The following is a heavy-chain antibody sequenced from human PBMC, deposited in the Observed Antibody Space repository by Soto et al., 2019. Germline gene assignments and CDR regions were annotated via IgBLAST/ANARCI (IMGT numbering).Heavy chain of an antibody. D-gene: IGHD1-26*01. CDR1: GDAISSVY. CDR3: ARIRIVNGHWDFDP. V-gene: IGHV4-59*01. Sequence: QVQLQESGPGLVKPSETLSLTCTVSGDAISSVYWTWIRQPHGQGLEWIGNIYYSGSTEYNPSLQCRVSTSVDTYRNQLSLSLTSVTAADTALYYCARIRIVNGHWDFDPWGQGALVTVSS. J-gene: IGHJ5*02. CDR2: IYYSGST.